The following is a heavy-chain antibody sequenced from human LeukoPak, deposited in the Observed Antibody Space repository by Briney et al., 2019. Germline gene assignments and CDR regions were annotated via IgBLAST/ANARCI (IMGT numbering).Heavy chain of an antibody. CDR3: AKAKIAAAGTGAFDV. CDR2: FSATDGSA. Sequence: PGGPLRLSCAASGFTVSSYGMTWVRLAPGKGLEWVSAFSATDGSAQYAESVKGRFTISRDNSKNSLYLQMNSLRDEDTAVYYCAKAKIAAAGTGAFDVWGQGTMVTVSS. V-gene: IGHV3-23*01. D-gene: IGHD6-13*01. J-gene: IGHJ3*01. CDR1: GFTVSSYG.